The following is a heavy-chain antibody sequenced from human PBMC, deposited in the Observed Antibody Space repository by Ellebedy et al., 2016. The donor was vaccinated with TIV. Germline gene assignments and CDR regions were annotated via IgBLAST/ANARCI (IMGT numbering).Heavy chain of an antibody. D-gene: IGHD6-13*01. CDR3: ARDEVRFGQQLAPFDY. V-gene: IGHV3-21*01. Sequence: GGSLRLXXAASGFTFSSYSMNWVRQAPGKGLEWVSSISSSSSYIYYADSVKGRFTISRDNAKNSLYLQMNSLRAEDTAVYYCARDEVRFGQQLAPFDYWGQGTLVTVSS. CDR2: ISSSSSYI. CDR1: GFTFSSYS. J-gene: IGHJ4*02.